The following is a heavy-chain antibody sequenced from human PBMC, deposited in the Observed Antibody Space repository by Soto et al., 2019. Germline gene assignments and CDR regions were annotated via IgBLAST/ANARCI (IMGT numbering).Heavy chain of an antibody. J-gene: IGHJ4*02. Sequence: PGGSLRLSCAASGFTFSSYSMSWVRQAPGKGLEWVSGFRTGADDGTTYYADSVKGRSTISRDISKNTLFLQMNSLRAEDTAIYYCAKKVNSGPGSQYFDYWGQGTLVTVSS. CDR2: FRTGADDGTT. CDR3: AKKVNSGPGSQYFDY. CDR1: GFTFSSYS. D-gene: IGHD3-10*01. V-gene: IGHV3-23*01.